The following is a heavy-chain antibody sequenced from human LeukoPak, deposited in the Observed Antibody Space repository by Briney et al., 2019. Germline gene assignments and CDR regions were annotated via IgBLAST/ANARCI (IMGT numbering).Heavy chain of an antibody. CDR1: GGSFSGYY. J-gene: IGHJ3*02. D-gene: IGHD2-15*01. CDR2: INHSGST. Sequence: SETLSLTCAVYGGSFSGYYWSWIRQPPGKGLEWIGEINHSGSTNYNPSLKSRVTISVDTSKNQFSLKLSSVTAADTAVYYCARGLLVADAFDIWGQGTMVTVSS. CDR3: ARGLLVADAFDI. V-gene: IGHV4-34*01.